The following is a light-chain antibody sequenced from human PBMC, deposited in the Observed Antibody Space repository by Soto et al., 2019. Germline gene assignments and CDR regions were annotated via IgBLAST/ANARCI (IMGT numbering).Light chain of an antibody. CDR2: KAS. J-gene: IGKJ1*01. V-gene: IGKV1-5*03. CDR3: QHYGSSPPWT. Sequence: DIQMTQSPSTLSASVGDRVTITCRASQSISSWLAWYQQKPGKAPKLLIYKASSLESGVPSRFSGSGSGTEFTLTISSLQPDDFATYYCQHYGSSPPWTFGQGTKVDIK. CDR1: QSISSW.